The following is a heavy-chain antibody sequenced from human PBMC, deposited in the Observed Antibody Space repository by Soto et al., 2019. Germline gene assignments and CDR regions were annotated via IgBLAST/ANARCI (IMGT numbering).Heavy chain of an antibody. CDR2: ISYDGGNK. CDR1: GFTFRNYA. J-gene: IGHJ6*02. CDR3: ARGDREDIAVVIGVRPGEYGVDV. V-gene: IGHV3-30-3*01. Sequence: QVQLVESGGGVVQPGRSLRLSCAASGFTFRNYAMPWVRQAPGKGLECVAVISYDGGNKFYRDYVKGRFTSSRDNSKNTLYLPINSLRYEDTAVYYCARGDREDIAVVIGVRPGEYGVDVWGQGTTVTVSS. D-gene: IGHD2-15*01.